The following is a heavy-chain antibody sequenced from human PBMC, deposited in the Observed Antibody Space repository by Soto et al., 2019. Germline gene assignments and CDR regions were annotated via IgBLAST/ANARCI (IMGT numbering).Heavy chain of an antibody. Sequence: PGGSLRLSCAASGFTFSSYGMHWVRQAPGKGLEWVAVISYDGSNKYYADSVKGRFTISRDNSKNTPYLQMNSLRAEDTAVYYCAKDRGRVAARPAYFDYWAREPWSPSPQ. V-gene: IGHV3-30*18. CDR1: GFTFSSYG. J-gene: IGHJ4*02. D-gene: IGHD6-6*01. CDR2: ISYDGSNK. CDR3: AKDRGRVAARPAYFDY.